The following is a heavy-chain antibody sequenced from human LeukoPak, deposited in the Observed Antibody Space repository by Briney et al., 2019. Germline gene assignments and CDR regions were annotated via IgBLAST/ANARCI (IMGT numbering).Heavy chain of an antibody. D-gene: IGHD5-12*01. CDR3: ARDGYSGYAVMDY. J-gene: IGHJ4*02. CDR1: GFTFSSYA. Sequence: GGSLRLSCAASGFTFSSYAMHWVRQAPGKRLEYVSAISSNGGSTYYANSVKGRFTISRNNSKNTLYLQMGSLRAEDMAVYYCARDGYSGYAVMDYWGQGTLVTVSS. CDR2: ISSNGGST. V-gene: IGHV3-64*01.